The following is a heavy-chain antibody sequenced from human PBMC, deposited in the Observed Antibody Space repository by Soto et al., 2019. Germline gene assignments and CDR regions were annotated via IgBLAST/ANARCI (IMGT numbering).Heavy chain of an antibody. Sequence: VGSLRLSCTASGFTFGDYAMSWFRQAPGKGLEWVSAISSSGDGAFYAESVRGRFTISRDNSINTLYLQMRSLRPEDTAVYYCAHPRGYGVFDAVDIWGQGTMVT. CDR3: AHPRGYGVFDAVDI. D-gene: IGHD4-17*01. J-gene: IGHJ3*02. V-gene: IGHV3-23*01. CDR1: GFTFGDYA. CDR2: ISSSGDGA.